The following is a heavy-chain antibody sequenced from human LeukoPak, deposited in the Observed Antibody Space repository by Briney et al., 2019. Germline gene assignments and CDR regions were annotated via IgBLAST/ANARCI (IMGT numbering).Heavy chain of an antibody. D-gene: IGHD3-22*01. CDR1: GYTFTNYG. CDR2: ISAYDGNT. Sequence: RASVKVSCKASGYTFTNYGISWVRQAPGQGLEWMGWISAYDGNTIYAQKFQGRVTMTIDTSTSTAYMELRSLRSDDTALYYCARDQAGLIVYSSPSPDAFDMWGQGTMVTVSS. J-gene: IGHJ3*02. V-gene: IGHV1-18*01. CDR3: ARDQAGLIVYSSPSPDAFDM.